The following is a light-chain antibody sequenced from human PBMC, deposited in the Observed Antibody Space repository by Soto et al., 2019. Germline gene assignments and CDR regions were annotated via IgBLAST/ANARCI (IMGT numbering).Light chain of an antibody. V-gene: IGKV3-20*01. CDR1: QSVSSSY. Sequence: EIVLTQSPGTLSLSPGERATLSCRASQSVSSSYLAWYQQKPGQAPRLLIYGASSRATGIPDRFSGSGSGTDFTLTISRLEPEDFAEYYCQQYGSSPKTFGQGTKVDSK. CDR3: QQYGSSPKT. J-gene: IGKJ1*01. CDR2: GAS.